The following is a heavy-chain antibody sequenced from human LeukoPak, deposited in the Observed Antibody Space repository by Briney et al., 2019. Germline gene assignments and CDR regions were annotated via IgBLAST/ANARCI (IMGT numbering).Heavy chain of an antibody. CDR1: GGSFSGYY. D-gene: IGHD1/OR15-1a*01. CDR3: ASCEQDV. V-gene: IGHV4-34*01. Sequence: PSETLSLTCAVYGGSFSGYYWSWIHQPPGKGPEWIGEINHSGSTNYNPSLKSRVTISVDTSKNQFSLKLSSVTAADTAVYYCASCEQDVWGKGTTVTVSS. CDR2: INHSGST. J-gene: IGHJ6*04.